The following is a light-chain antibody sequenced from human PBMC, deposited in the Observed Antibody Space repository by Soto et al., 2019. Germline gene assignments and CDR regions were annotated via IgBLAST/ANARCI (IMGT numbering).Light chain of an antibody. J-gene: IGLJ1*01. CDR2: DVS. CDR3: SSYTSSSSYV. V-gene: IGLV2-14*01. Sequence: QSALTQPASVSGSPGQSITISCTGTSSDVGGYNYVSWYQQHPGKAPKLMIYDVSNRPSGASNRFSGSKSDNTASLTISGLQAEDEADYYCSSYTSSSSYVFGXGTKVTVL. CDR1: SSDVGGYNY.